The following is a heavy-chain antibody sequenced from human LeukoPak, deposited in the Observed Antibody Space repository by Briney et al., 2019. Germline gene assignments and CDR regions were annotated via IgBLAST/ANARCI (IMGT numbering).Heavy chain of an antibody. D-gene: IGHD2-21*02. V-gene: IGHV3-23*01. CDR3: ARGGAYCRGDCPLDAFDP. J-gene: IGHJ3*01. Sequence: PGGSLRLSCAASGFTFSNYGMSWVRQAPGKGLEWVSTISSSGGSTYYADSVKGRFTISRDNSKNTLYLQMNSLRAEDAAFYYCARGGAYCRGDCPLDAFDPWGQGTMVTVSS. CDR2: ISSSGGST. CDR1: GFTFSNYG.